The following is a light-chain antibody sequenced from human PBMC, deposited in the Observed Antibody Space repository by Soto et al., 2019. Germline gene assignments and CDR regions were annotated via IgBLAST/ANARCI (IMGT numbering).Light chain of an antibody. CDR3: SSYTSSRAYV. V-gene: IGLV2-14*01. CDR2: EVS. CDR1: SSDVGGYNY. Sequence: QSVLTQPASVSGSPGQSITISCTGTSSDVGGYNYVSWYQQQSGKAPKLMIHEVSNRPSGVSNRFSGSKSGNMASLTISGLQAEDEADYYCSSYTSSRAYVFGIGTKVIV. J-gene: IGLJ1*01.